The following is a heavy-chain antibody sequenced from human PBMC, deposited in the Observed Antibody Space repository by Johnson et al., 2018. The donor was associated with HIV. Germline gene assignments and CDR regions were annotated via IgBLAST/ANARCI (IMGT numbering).Heavy chain of an antibody. Sequence: VQLVESGGGLVRPGGSLRLSCAASGFTFGNYWMSWVRQAPGKGLEWVANIKQDGSEKYYVDSVKGRFTISRDNAKNSLYLQMNSLRVEDTAGYFCARDGEICGDAFDIWGQGTMVTVSS. J-gene: IGHJ3*02. CDR2: IKQDGSEK. CDR1: GFTFGNYW. CDR3: ARDGEICGDAFDI. V-gene: IGHV3-7*01. D-gene: IGHD5-24*01.